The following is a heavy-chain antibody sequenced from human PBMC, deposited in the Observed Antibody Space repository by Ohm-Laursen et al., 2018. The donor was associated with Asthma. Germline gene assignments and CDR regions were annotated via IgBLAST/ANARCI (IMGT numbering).Heavy chain of an antibody. CDR3: AKWSGTYPNYFLDY. V-gene: IGHV3-30*04. D-gene: IGHD3-3*01. Sequence: SLRLSCAASGFTFSNFAMHWVRQAPGKGLEWVAAVSSGDGTRKYYADSVKGRFTISRDNSKNMLYLQMSSLRAEDTALYYCAKWSGTYPNYFLDYWGQGTLVTVAS. CDR1: GFTFSNFA. J-gene: IGHJ4*02. CDR2: VSSGDGTRK.